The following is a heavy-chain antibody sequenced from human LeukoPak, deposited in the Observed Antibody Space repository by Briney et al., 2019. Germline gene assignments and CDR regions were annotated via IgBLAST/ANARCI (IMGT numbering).Heavy chain of an antibody. D-gene: IGHD3-10*01. CDR1: GFTFSSYA. CDR3: AKQSLLLRGPLLIYYFDF. CDR2: ISGRSADI. J-gene: IGHJ4*02. Sequence: GGPLRLSCAASGFTFSSYAMNWVRQAPGKGLEWVSSISGRSADIYYADSVKGRFTISRDNSKSTLYLQMNSLRAEDTAIYYCAKQSLLLRGPLLIYYFDFWGQGTLVTVSS. V-gene: IGHV3-23*01.